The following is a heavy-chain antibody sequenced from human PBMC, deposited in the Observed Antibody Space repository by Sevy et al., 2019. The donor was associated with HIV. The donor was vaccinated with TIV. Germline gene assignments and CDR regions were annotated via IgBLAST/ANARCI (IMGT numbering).Heavy chain of an antibody. CDR3: AREDRFSSAWYSVGGGLDI. CDR1: GFTFSHYW. V-gene: IGHV3-7*01. Sequence: GGSLRLSCGASGFTFSHYWMSWVRQAPGKGLEWVANIKEDGSEKNYVDSLKGRVTISRANAKNSLFLQINGLRAEDTAVYYCAREDRFSSAWYSVGGGLDILGQGTMVTVSS. CDR2: IKEDGSEK. D-gene: IGHD6-19*01. J-gene: IGHJ3*02.